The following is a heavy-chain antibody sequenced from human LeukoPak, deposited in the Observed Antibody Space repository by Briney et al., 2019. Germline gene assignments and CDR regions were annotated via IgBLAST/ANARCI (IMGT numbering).Heavy chain of an antibody. V-gene: IGHV4-30-2*01. Sequence: SETLSLTCTVSGGSISSGDYYWSWIRQPPGKGLEWIGYIYHSGSTYYNPSLKSRVTISVDRSKNQFSLKLSSVTAADTAVYYCARGGPRYCDWFDPWGQGTLVTVSS. CDR2: IYHSGST. J-gene: IGHJ5*02. D-gene: IGHD2-21*01. CDR3: ARGGPRYCDWFDP. CDR1: GGSISSGDYY.